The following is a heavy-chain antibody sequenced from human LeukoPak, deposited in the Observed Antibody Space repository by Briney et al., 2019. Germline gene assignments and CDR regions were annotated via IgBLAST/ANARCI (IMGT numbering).Heavy chain of an antibody. CDR3: AKSSSTGWYGGPFDY. Sequence: PGGSLRLSCAGSGFSISSYGMHWVRQAPGKGLEWVAFIRYDGSNKYYADSVKGRFTISRDNSKNTLYVQMNSLRGDDTAVYYCAKSSSTGWYGGPFDYWGQGTLVTVSS. CDR2: IRYDGSNK. CDR1: GFSISSYG. J-gene: IGHJ4*02. D-gene: IGHD6-19*01. V-gene: IGHV3-30*02.